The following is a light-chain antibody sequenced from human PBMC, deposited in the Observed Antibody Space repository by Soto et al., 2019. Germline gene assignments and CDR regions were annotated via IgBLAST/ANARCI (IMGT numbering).Light chain of an antibody. CDR1: QRVSNH. J-gene: IGKJ1*01. V-gene: IGKV3-15*01. CDR3: QHYNSYSEA. CDR2: AAS. Sequence: ETVMTQSPVTLSVSPGDTATLSCRASQRVSNHFAWYQQKPGQAPRILIYAASTRATGTPDRFSGSGSGTELNLTISRLQPDDFATYYCQHYNSYSEAFGQGTKVDIK.